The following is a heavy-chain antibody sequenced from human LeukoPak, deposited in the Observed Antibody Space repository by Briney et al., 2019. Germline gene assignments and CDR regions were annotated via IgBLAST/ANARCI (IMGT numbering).Heavy chain of an antibody. CDR2: IYSGGST. V-gene: IGHV3-66*01. CDR1: GFTVSSNY. Sequence: PGGSLRLSCAASGFTVSSNYMSWVRQAPGKGLEWVSVIYSGGSTYYADSVKGRFTISRDNSKNTLYLQMNSLRAEDTAVYYCARDLLTYGSGSYGGQGTLVTVSS. D-gene: IGHD3-10*01. J-gene: IGHJ4*02. CDR3: ARDLLTYGSGSY.